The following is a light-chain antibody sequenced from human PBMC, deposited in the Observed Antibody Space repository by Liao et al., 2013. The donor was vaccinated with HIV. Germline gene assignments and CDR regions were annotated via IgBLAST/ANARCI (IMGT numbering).Light chain of an antibody. CDR1: KLGDKF. J-gene: IGLJ2*01. CDR3: QAWDSSAVL. CDR2: QDE. V-gene: IGLV3-1*01. Sequence: SYELTQPPSVSVSPGQTASIACSGDKLGDKFACWYQQKPGQSPLLVIFQDERRPSGVPERFSGSNSGNTATLTITGTQAMDEADYYCQAWDSSAVLFGGGTKLTVL.